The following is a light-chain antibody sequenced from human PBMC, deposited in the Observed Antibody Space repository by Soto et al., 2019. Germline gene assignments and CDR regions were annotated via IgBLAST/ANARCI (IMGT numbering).Light chain of an antibody. CDR2: DAS. V-gene: IGKV1-5*01. Sequence: DIQMTQSPSTLSASVGDRVTITCRASESISTWLAWYQQKPGKAPNLLIYDASSLESGVPSRFSGSGSGTEFTLIISSLQPDDFATYYCQQYGSYWTFGQGTKVDIK. CDR3: QQYGSYWT. J-gene: IGKJ1*01. CDR1: ESISTW.